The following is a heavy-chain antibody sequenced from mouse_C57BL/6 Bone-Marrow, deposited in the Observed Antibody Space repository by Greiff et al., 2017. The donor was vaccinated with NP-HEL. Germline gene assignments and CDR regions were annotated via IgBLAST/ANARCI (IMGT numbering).Heavy chain of an antibody. J-gene: IGHJ2*01. D-gene: IGHD1-1*01. Sequence: VHLVESGPGLVQPSQSLSITCKVSGFSLTSYGVHWVRQSPGKGLEWLGVIWSGGSTDYNAAFISRLSISQDNYKSQVFFKMNSLQADDTAIYYCSRNSPFYYYCSSYFDYWGLGTTLTVSS. CDR2: IWSGGST. V-gene: IGHV2-2*01. CDR1: GFSLTSYG. CDR3: SRNSPFYYYCSSYFDY.